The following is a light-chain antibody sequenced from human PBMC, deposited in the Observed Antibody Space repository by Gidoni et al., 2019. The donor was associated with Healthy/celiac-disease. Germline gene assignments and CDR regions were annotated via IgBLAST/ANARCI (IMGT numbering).Light chain of an antibody. V-gene: IGKV3-20*01. CDR1: QRVSSRD. CDR3: QQYGSSPFT. CDR2: GAS. Sequence: EIPLTQPPGTLSLSPGERATLSGRASQRVSSRDLAWYQQKPGQAPRLLIYGASSMATGIPDRFSGSGSGTEFTLTISRLEPEDFAMYYCQQYGSSPFTFGQXTRLEIK. J-gene: IGKJ5*01.